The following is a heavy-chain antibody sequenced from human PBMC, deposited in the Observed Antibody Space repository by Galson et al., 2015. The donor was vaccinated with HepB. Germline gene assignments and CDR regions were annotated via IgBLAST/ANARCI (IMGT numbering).Heavy chain of an antibody. V-gene: IGHV4-59*08. CDR3: ARHLLLWFGESGSFDI. J-gene: IGHJ3*02. Sequence: ETLSLTCTVSGASVSSFYWSWIRQPPGGRLEWIGFIYYNGNSNYNPSLQSRVTISEDTSKNQVSLTLSSVTVADTAVYYCARHLLLWFGESGSFDIWGQGTMVTVSS. CDR1: GASVSSFY. D-gene: IGHD3-10*01. CDR2: IYYNGNS.